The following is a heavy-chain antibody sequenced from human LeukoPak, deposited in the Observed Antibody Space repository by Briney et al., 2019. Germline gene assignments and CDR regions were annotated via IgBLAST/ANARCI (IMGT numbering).Heavy chain of an antibody. D-gene: IGHD3-10*01. CDR3: ARHALVRGSRDAFDI. CDR2: IYYSGST. CDR1: GGSISSYY. V-gene: IGHV4-59*08. J-gene: IGHJ3*02. Sequence: SETLSLTCTVSGGSISSYYWSWIRQPPGKGLEWIGYIYYSGSTNYNPSLRSRVTISVDTSKNQFSLKLSSVTAADTAVYYCARHALVRGSRDAFDIWGQGTMVTVSS.